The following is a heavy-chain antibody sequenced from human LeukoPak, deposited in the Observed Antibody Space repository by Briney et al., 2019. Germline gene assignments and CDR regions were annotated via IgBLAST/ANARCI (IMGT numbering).Heavy chain of an antibody. J-gene: IGHJ4*02. CDR1: GDSISSGAYY. V-gene: IGHV4-61*02. Sequence: PSETLSLTCTVSGDSISSGAYYWSWIRQPAGKGLEWIGRISTDGSTNYNPSLNSRVTMSVDASNNHFSLKLNSVTAADTAVYYCARVRYSDSSVLTRKRSYYFDYWDQGTLVTVSS. CDR3: ARVRYSDSSVLTRKRSYYFDY. CDR2: ISTDGST. D-gene: IGHD3-22*01.